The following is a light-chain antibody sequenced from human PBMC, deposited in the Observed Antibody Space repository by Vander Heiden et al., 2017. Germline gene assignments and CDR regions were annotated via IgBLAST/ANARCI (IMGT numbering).Light chain of an antibody. CDR2: KAS. CDR3: QQYNSYLWT. CDR1: QSISAW. J-gene: IGKJ1*01. V-gene: IGKV1-5*03. Sequence: DTQVTQPPSPLSASVGDGVTITSRASQSISAWLAWYQQKPGKAPKLLIYKASTLESGVPSRFSGSGSGTEFTLTISSLQPDDFATYYCQQYNSYLWTFGQGTKVEIK.